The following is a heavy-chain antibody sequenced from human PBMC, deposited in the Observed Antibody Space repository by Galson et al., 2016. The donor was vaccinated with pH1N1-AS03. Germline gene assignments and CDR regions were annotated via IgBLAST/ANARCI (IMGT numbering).Heavy chain of an antibody. CDR1: GFSLSTRGVG. Sequence: PALVKPTQTLTLTCTFSGFSLSTRGVGVGWLRQPPGKAPEWLALLYWDDDERYSPSLKNRASLTKDTSKNQVILTMTNMDPVDTGTYYCARAVNSADFRLMVWFDPWGQGTLVTVSS. J-gene: IGHJ5*02. CDR3: ARAVNSADFRLMVWFDP. D-gene: IGHD2-8*01. V-gene: IGHV2-5*02. CDR2: LYWDDDE.